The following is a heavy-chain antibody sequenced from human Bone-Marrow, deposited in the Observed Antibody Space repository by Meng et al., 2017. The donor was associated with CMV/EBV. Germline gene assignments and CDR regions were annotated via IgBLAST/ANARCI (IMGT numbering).Heavy chain of an antibody. Sequence: GEFLKISCAASGFTFSSYAMSWVRQAPGKGLEWVSAISGSGGSTYYADSVKGRFTISRDNSKNTLYPQMNSLRAEDTAVYYCAKDHNLGHVLRFLEWSLLGYWDYWGQGTLVTVSS. CDR1: GFTFSSYA. J-gene: IGHJ4*02. D-gene: IGHD3-3*01. CDR2: ISGSGGST. CDR3: AKDHNLGHVLRFLEWSLLGYWDY. V-gene: IGHV3-23*01.